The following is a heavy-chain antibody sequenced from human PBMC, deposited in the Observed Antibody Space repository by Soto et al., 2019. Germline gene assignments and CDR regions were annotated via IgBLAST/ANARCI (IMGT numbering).Heavy chain of an antibody. CDR3: AREAMLSDHDAFDI. Sequence: GGSLRLSCAASGFTFSSYSMNWVRQAPGKGLEWVSSISSSSSYIYYADSVKGRFTISRDNAKNSLYLQMNSLRAEDTAVYYCAREAMLSDHDAFDIWGQGTMVTVSS. CDR2: ISSSSSYI. J-gene: IGHJ3*02. V-gene: IGHV3-21*01. D-gene: IGHD2-8*01. CDR1: GFTFSSYS.